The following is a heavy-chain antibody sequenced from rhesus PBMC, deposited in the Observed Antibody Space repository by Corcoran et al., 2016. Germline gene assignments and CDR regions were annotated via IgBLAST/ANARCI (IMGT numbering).Heavy chain of an antibody. V-gene: IGHV4-122*02. Sequence: QVQLQESGPGLVQPSETLFLTCAVSGGAISGGYYYWSGIRQPPGKGLEWIGYITYSGSTSYNPSLKSRVTISRDTSKNQFSLKLSSVTAADTAVYYCARYSPGDYWGQGVLVTVSS. CDR3: ARYSPGDY. CDR1: GGAISGGYYY. CDR2: ITYSGST. J-gene: IGHJ4*01.